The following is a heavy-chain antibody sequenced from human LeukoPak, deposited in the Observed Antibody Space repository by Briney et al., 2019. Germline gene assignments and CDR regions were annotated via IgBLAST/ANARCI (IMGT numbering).Heavy chain of an antibody. V-gene: IGHV4-4*02. Sequence: SGTLSLTCAVSGGSISSSNWWSWVRQPPGKGLEWIGEINHSGSTNYNPSLKSRVTISVDTSKNQFSLKLSSVTAADTAVYYCARGRYGGNSYYAFDIWGQGTMVTVSS. J-gene: IGHJ3*02. CDR3: ARGRYGGNSYYAFDI. D-gene: IGHD4-23*01. CDR2: INHSGST. CDR1: GGSISSSNW.